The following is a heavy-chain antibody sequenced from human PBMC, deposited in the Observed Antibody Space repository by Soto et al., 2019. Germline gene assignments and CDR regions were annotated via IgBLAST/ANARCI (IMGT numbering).Heavy chain of an antibody. D-gene: IGHD2-8*01. Sequence: ASVKVSCKASGYTFSRYGISWVRQAPGQGLEWMGWISGYNGDTKYAQKIQGRVTMTIDTSTYTAYMELRSLTSDDSAIYYCAKNGQPPYYYYGMDVWGQGTTVTVSS. CDR3: AKNGQPPYYYYGMDV. CDR1: GYTFSRYG. V-gene: IGHV1-18*01. J-gene: IGHJ6*02. CDR2: ISGYNGDT.